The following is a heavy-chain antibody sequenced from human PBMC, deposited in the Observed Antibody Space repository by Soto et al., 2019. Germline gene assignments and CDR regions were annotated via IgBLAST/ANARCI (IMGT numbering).Heavy chain of an antibody. Sequence: SSETLSLTCTVSGGSISSYYWSWIRQPPGKGLEWIGYIYYSGSTNYNPSLKSRVTISVDTSKNQFSLKLSSVTAADTAVYYCASAYSSSWNWFDPWGQGTLVTVPQ. CDR1: GGSISSYY. CDR2: IYYSGST. CDR3: ASAYSSSWNWFDP. V-gene: IGHV4-59*01. J-gene: IGHJ5*02. D-gene: IGHD6-13*01.